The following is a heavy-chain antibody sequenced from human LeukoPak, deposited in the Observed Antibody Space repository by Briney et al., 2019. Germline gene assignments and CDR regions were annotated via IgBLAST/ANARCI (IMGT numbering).Heavy chain of an antibody. Sequence: ASVKVSCKASGYTFTTYYMHWVRQAPGQGLEWMGMVDPRGGNTGYAQKFQGRVTMTRNTSISTAYMELSSLRPEDTAVYYCARGSDYYDSSGYYCWGQGTLVTVSS. J-gene: IGHJ4*02. CDR3: ARGSDYYDSSGYYC. V-gene: IGHV1-46*01. D-gene: IGHD3-22*01. CDR2: VDPRGGNT. CDR1: GYTFTTYY.